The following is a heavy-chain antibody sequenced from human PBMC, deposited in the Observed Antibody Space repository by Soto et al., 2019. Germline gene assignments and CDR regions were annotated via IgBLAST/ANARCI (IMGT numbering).Heavy chain of an antibody. J-gene: IGHJ3*02. V-gene: IGHV4-34*01. CDR3: ARSLRGYYGSGSYAFDI. Sequence: SETLSLTCAVYGGSFSGYYWSWIRQPPGKGLEWIGEINHSGSTNYNQSLKSRVTISVDTSKNQFSLKLSSVTAADTAVYYCARSLRGYYGSGSYAFDIWGQGTMVTVSS. D-gene: IGHD3-10*01. CDR1: GGSFSGYY. CDR2: INHSGST.